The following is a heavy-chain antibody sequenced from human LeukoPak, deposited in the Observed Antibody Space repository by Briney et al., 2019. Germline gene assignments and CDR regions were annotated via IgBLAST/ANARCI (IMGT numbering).Heavy chain of an antibody. V-gene: IGHV1-18*01. CDR1: GYTFTSYG. CDR2: ISAYNGNT. J-gene: IGHJ4*02. Sequence: GASVKVSCKASGYTFTSYGSSWVRQAPGQGLEWVGWISAYNGNTNYAQKHQSRVTMTTDTTTSTDYKELRSLISDDTAVYYCARVVYYDSSGVALQVDGTDYWGQGTLVTVSS. CDR3: ARVVYYDSSGVALQVDGTDY. D-gene: IGHD3-22*01.